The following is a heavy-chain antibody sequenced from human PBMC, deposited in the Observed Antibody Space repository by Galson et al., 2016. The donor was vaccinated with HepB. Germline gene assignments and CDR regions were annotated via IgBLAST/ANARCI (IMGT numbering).Heavy chain of an antibody. Sequence: SLRLSCAASGFTFSYYSMNWVRQAPGKGLEWVSFISRSSSYIYYADSVKGRFTISRDNAKNSLYLQMNSLRAEDTAAYYCARVLPAADSYYYYGMDVWGKGTTVTVSS. CDR1: GFTFSYYS. CDR2: ISRSSSYI. CDR3: ARVLPAADSYYYYGMDV. J-gene: IGHJ6*04. V-gene: IGHV3-21*01. D-gene: IGHD2-2*01.